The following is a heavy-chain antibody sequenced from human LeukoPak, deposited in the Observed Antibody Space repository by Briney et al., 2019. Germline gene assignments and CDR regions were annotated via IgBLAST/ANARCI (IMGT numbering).Heavy chain of an antibody. CDR1: GGSGGSFSNHG. J-gene: IGHJ6*03. CDR3: ARDRGYNNGYYDYHLDV. CDR2: IIPIFGSA. Sequence: SVKSSCRASGGSGGSFSNHGINWVRQAPGHGLEWMGSIIPIFGSANYAQKFQGRVSISADESTSTAYMELNSLRPDDTAVYYCARDRGYNNGYYDYHLDVWGQGTTVSVSS. V-gene: IGHV1-69*15. D-gene: IGHD1-1*01.